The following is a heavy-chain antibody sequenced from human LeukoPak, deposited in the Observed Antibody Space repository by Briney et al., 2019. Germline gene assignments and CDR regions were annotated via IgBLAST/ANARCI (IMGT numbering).Heavy chain of an antibody. D-gene: IGHD3-16*01. CDR1: GFTFSSYG. CDR3: ARGFGLTRVNY. J-gene: IGHJ4*02. Sequence: GGTLRLSCAASGFTFSSYGMSWVRQAPGKGLEWVSAISGSGGSTYYADSVKGRFTISRDNSKNTLYLQMNSLRAEDTAVYYCARGFGLTRVNYWGQGTLVTVSS. V-gene: IGHV3-23*01. CDR2: ISGSGGST.